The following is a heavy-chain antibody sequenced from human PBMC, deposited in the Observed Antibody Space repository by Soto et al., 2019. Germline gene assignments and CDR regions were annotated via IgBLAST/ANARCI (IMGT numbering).Heavy chain of an antibody. Sequence: QVQLQQWGAGLLEPSETLSLTCAVYGGSFSGYYWSWIRQPPGKGLEWIGEINHSGSTNYNPSLKSRVTIAVDTSKNHFALQLSSVTAADTAVYYCARDTYYYDCSGYWRGLWDYWGQGTLVTVSS. J-gene: IGHJ4*02. CDR1: GGSFSGYY. V-gene: IGHV4-34*01. D-gene: IGHD3-22*01. CDR2: INHSGST. CDR3: ARDTYYYDCSGYWRGLWDY.